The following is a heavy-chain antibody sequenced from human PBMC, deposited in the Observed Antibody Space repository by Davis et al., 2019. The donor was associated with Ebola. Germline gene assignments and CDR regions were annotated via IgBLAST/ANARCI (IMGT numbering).Heavy chain of an antibody. CDR2: IYHSGST. Sequence: PSETLSLTCTVSGYSISSGYYWGWIRQPPGKGLEWIGSIYHSGSTYYNPSLKSRVTISVDTSKNQFSLKLSSVTAADTAVYYCARAEYYDFWSGYYPGFQHWGQGTLVTVSS. J-gene: IGHJ1*01. CDR1: GYSISSGYY. D-gene: IGHD3-3*01. CDR3: ARAEYYDFWSGYYPGFQH. V-gene: IGHV4-38-2*02.